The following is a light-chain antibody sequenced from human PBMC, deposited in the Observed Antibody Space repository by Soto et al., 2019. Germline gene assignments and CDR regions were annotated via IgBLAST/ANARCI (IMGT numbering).Light chain of an antibody. CDR3: LQNYNSPLT. CDR2: AAS. J-gene: IGKJ4*01. V-gene: IGKV3-15*01. CDR1: QSVSSG. Sequence: EIVMTQSPATLSVSPGERATLSCRAGQSVSSGLAWYQQKPGQTPRLLIYAASTRATGIPARFSGSGSGTEFTLTISSLQSEDFATYYCLQNYNSPLTFGGGTKVEIK.